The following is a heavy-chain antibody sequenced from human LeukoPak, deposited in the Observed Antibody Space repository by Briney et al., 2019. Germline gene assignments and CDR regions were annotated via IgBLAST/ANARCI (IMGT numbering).Heavy chain of an antibody. Sequence: GGSLRLSCAVSGFTFSSYAMHWVRQAPGKGLEWVAVISYDGSNKYYADSVKGRFTISRDNSKNTLYLQMNSLRAEDTAVYYCARTSGSSNRYYFDYWGQGTLVTVSS. D-gene: IGHD1-26*01. CDR1: GFTFSSYA. CDR2: ISYDGSNK. V-gene: IGHV3-30*04. CDR3: ARTSGSSNRYYFDY. J-gene: IGHJ4*02.